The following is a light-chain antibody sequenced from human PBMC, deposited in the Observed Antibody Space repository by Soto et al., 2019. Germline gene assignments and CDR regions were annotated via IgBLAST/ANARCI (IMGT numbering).Light chain of an antibody. V-gene: IGLV2-23*02. CDR2: EVT. Sequence: QSVLTQPASLSGSPGQSITISCTGSSGDVGSYDLVSWYQQHPGKAPKLMIYEVTKRPSGVSNRFSGSKSGNTASLTISGLQAEDEAEYSCCSYAGSTIDILFGGGTKLTVL. CDR3: CSYAGSTIDIL. CDR1: SGDVGSYDL. J-gene: IGLJ3*02.